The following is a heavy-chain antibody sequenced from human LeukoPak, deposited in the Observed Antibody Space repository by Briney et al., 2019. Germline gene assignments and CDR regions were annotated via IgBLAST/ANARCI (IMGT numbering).Heavy chain of an antibody. J-gene: IGHJ6*02. Sequence: GGSLRLSCAASGFTFSSYGMHWVRQAPGKGLEWVAATWYDGSNKYYAVSVKGRFTISRDNSKSTLFLQMNSLRAEDTAVYFCARGGHCSTTSCSNYDGMDVWGQGTTLTVSS. D-gene: IGHD2-2*01. CDR2: TWYDGSNK. V-gene: IGHV3-33*01. CDR3: ARGGHCSTTSCSNYDGMDV. CDR1: GFTFSSYG.